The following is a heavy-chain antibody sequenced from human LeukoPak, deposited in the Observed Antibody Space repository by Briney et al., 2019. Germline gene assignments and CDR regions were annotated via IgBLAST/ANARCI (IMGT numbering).Heavy chain of an antibody. CDR2: IKSDGSEK. Sequence: PGGSLRISCAASGFTFSPSGMTWVRQAPGKGLEWVANIKSDGSEKYYADSVKGRFTISRDNAKNSLSLQMNSLRVEDTAQYYCAREEWIGELSKFDYWGQGTLVTVSS. CDR1: GFTFSPSG. J-gene: IGHJ4*02. V-gene: IGHV3-7*01. D-gene: IGHD3-10*01. CDR3: AREEWIGELSKFDY.